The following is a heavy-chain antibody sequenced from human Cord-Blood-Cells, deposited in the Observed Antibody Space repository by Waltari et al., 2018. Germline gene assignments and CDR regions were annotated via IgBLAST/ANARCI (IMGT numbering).Heavy chain of an antibody. CDR3: ARVSVAGSVFYYYYYYGMDV. J-gene: IGHJ6*02. CDR1: GYSISSGYY. Sequence: QVQLQESGPGLVKPSETLSLTCAVSGYSISSGYYWGWIRQPTGTGLEWIGSIYHSGSTYYNPSLKSRVTISVDTSKNQFSLKLSSVTAADTAVYYCARVSVAGSVFYYYYYYGMDVWGQGTTVTVSS. D-gene: IGHD6-19*01. V-gene: IGHV4-38-2*01. CDR2: IYHSGST.